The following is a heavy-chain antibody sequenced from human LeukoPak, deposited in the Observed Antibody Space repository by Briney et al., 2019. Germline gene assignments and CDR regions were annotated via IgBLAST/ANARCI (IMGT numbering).Heavy chain of an antibody. D-gene: IGHD4-17*01. CDR3: ARIMNDYGAQSDY. Sequence: PSETLSLTCAVYGGSFSGYYWSWIRQPPGEGLEWIGEINHSGSTNYNPSLKSRVTISVDTSKNQFSLKLSSVTAADTAVYYCARIMNDYGAQSDYWGQGTLVTVSS. J-gene: IGHJ4*02. CDR1: GGSFSGYY. CDR2: INHSGST. V-gene: IGHV4-34*01.